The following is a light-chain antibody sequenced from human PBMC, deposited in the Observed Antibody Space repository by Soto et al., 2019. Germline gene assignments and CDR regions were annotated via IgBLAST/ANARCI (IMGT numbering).Light chain of an antibody. V-gene: IGLV2-14*01. Sequence: QSALTQPGSVSGSPGQSITMSCTGTSSDVGGYNYVSWYQHHPGKAPKLMIFEVRNRPSGVSNRFSGSKSGNTASLTISGLQAEDEADYYCRSYTTSDTYVFGPGTKVTVL. CDR3: RSYTTSDTYV. J-gene: IGLJ1*01. CDR1: SSDVGGYNY. CDR2: EVR.